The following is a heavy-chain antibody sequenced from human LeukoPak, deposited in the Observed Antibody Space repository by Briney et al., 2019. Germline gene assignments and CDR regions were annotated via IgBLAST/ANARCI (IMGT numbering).Heavy chain of an antibody. Sequence: HPGGSLRLSCAASGFTFSSYWMHWVRQAPGKGLVWASRINSDGSSTSYADSVKGRFTISRDNAKNTLYLQMNSLRAEDTAVYYCARGTRVAATPGWFDPWGQGTLVTVSS. V-gene: IGHV3-74*01. J-gene: IGHJ5*02. CDR3: ARGTRVAATPGWFDP. CDR2: INSDGSST. CDR1: GFTFSSYW. D-gene: IGHD2-15*01.